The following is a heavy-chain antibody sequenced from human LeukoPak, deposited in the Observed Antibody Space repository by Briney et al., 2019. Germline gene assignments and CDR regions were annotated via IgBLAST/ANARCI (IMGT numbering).Heavy chain of an antibody. Sequence: ASVKVSCKASGYTFTGSYMHWVRQAPGQGLEWMGWINPNSGGTNYAQKFQGRVTMTRDTSISTAYMELSRLRSDDTAVYYCARDRPAPYNWNYYYYYMDVWGKGPRSPSP. D-gene: IGHD1-20*01. CDR2: INPNSGGT. CDR3: ARDRPAPYNWNYYYYYMDV. J-gene: IGHJ6*03. V-gene: IGHV1-2*02. CDR1: GYTFTGSY.